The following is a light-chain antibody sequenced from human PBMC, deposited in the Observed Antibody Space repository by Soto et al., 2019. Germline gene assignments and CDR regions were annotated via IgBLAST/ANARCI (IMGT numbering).Light chain of an antibody. CDR1: SSNIGAGYD. CDR3: QSYDSSLSGWT. V-gene: IGLV1-40*01. J-gene: IGLJ2*01. Sequence: QSVLTQPPSVSGAPGQRVTISCTGSSSNIGAGYDVHWYQQLPGTAPKLLIYGNSNRTSGVPDRFSGSKSGTSASLAITGLQAEDEADYYCQSYDSSLSGWTFGGGTKLTVL. CDR2: GNS.